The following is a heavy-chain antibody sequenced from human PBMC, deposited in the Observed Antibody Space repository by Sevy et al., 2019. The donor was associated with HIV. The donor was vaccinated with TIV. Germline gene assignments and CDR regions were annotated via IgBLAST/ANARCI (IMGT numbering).Heavy chain of an antibody. J-gene: IGHJ4*02. V-gene: IGHV5-51*01. CDR3: ARLRSVRRVLLYDYFDY. CDR1: GYSFTSYW. D-gene: IGHD3-10*01. CDR2: IYPGDSDT. Sequence: GESLKISCKGSGYSFTSYWIGWVRQMPGKGLEWMGIIYPGDSDTRYSPSFQGQVTISADKSISTAYLQWSSLKASDTAVYYCARLRSVRRVLLYDYFDYWGQGTLVTVSS.